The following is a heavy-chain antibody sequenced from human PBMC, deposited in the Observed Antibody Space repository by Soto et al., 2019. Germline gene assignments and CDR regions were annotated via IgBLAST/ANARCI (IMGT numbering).Heavy chain of an antibody. CDR3: AKESYCSGGSCYHNWFDP. Sequence: VQLVESGGVVVQPGGSLRLSCAASGFTFDDYTMHWVRQAPGKGLEWVSLISWDGGSTYYADSVKGRFTISRDNSKNSLYLQMNSLRTEDTALYYCAKESYCSGGSCYHNWFDPWGQGTLVTVSS. CDR1: GFTFDDYT. V-gene: IGHV3-43*01. D-gene: IGHD2-15*01. J-gene: IGHJ5*02. CDR2: ISWDGGST.